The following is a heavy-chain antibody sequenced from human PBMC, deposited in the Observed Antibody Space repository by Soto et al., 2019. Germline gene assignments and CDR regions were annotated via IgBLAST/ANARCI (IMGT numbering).Heavy chain of an antibody. CDR3: ARDRGIAVAGYLYYYMDV. V-gene: IGHV1-2*04. Sequence: GASVKVSCKASGYTFTGYYMHWVRQAPGQGLEWMGWINPNSGGTNYAQKFQGWVTMTRDTSISTAYMELSRLRSDDTAVYYCARDRGIAVAGYLYYYMDVWGKGTTVTVSS. J-gene: IGHJ6*03. D-gene: IGHD6-19*01. CDR1: GYTFTGYY. CDR2: INPNSGGT.